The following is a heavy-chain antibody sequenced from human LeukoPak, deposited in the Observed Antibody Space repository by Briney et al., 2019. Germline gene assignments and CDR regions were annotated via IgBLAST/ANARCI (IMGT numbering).Heavy chain of an antibody. Sequence: GGSLRLSCAASGFTFSSYGMHWVRQAPGKGLEWVAVIWYDGSNKYYADSVKGRFTISRDNSKNTLYLQMNSLRAEDTAVYYCARDRYCSSTSCYATLRYHYYYGMDVWGKGTTVTVSS. CDR1: GFTFSSYG. J-gene: IGHJ6*04. V-gene: IGHV3-33*01. CDR2: IWYDGSNK. D-gene: IGHD2-2*01. CDR3: ARDRYCSSTSCYATLRYHYYYGMDV.